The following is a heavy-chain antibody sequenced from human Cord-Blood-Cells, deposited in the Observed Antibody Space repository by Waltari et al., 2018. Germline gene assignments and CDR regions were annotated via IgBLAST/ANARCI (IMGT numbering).Heavy chain of an antibody. V-gene: IGHV4-39*01. CDR2: IYYSGST. Sequence: QLQLQESGPGLVKPSETLSLTCTVSGGSISSSSYYWGWIRQPPGKGLEWIGSIYYSGSTYYNPSLKSRVTISVDTSKNQFSRKLSSVTAADTAVYYCARRGRGDYAFDIWGQGTMVTVSS. D-gene: IGHD2-21*02. CDR3: ARRGRGDYAFDI. J-gene: IGHJ3*02. CDR1: GGSISSSSYY.